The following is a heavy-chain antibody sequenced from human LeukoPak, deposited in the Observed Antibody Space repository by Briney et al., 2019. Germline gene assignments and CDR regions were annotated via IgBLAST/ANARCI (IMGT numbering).Heavy chain of an antibody. D-gene: IGHD3-10*01. J-gene: IGHJ6*02. CDR2: ISYDGSNK. CDR1: GFTFIKYG. Sequence: GGSLRLSCAASGFTFIKYGMHWVRQAPGKGLEWVAVISYDGSNKYYADSVKGRFTISRDNSKNTLYLQMNSLRAEDTAVYYCAKRTYYYGSGTYANGMDVWGQGTTVTVSS. CDR3: AKRTYYYGSGTYANGMDV. V-gene: IGHV3-30*18.